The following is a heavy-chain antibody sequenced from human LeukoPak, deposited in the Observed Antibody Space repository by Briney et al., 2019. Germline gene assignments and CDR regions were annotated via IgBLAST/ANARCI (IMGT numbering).Heavy chain of an antibody. V-gene: IGHV4-4*07. CDR1: GGSFSGYY. Sequence: SETLSLTCAVYGGSFSGYYWSWIRQPAGKGLEWIGRIYTSGSTNYNPSLKSRVTMSVDTSKNQFSLKLSSVTAADTAVYYCARDWFYGSGSYYSPDYFDYWGQGTLVTVSS. CDR2: IYTSGST. D-gene: IGHD3-10*01. CDR3: ARDWFYGSGSYYSPDYFDY. J-gene: IGHJ4*02.